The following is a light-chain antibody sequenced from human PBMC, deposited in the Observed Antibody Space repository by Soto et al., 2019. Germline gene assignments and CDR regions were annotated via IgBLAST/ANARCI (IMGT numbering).Light chain of an antibody. V-gene: IGKV1-39*01. Sequence: DIQMTQSPSSLSVSVGDRVTITCRASQSISSYLNWYQQKPGKAPKLLIYAASSLQSGVPSRFSGSGSGTDFTLTISSLQPEDFATYYCQQSYSTPLFTFGPGTKVDIK. CDR1: QSISSY. CDR2: AAS. J-gene: IGKJ3*01. CDR3: QQSYSTPLFT.